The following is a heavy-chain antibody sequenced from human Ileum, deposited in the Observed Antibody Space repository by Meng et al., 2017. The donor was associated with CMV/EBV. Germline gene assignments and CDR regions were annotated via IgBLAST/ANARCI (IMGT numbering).Heavy chain of an antibody. D-gene: IGHD2-2*01. CDR2: IKQDGSEK. CDR1: GFTFSNYW. J-gene: IGHJ4*02. V-gene: IGHV3-7*01. CDR3: ARDWVCSSTSCYGHYFDY. Sequence: GGSLKISCAASGFTFSNYWMSWVRQAPGKGLEWVANIKQDGSEKYYVDSVKGRFTISRDNAKNSLYLQMNSLRAEDMAVYYCARDWVCSSTSCYGHYFDYWGQGTLVTVSS.